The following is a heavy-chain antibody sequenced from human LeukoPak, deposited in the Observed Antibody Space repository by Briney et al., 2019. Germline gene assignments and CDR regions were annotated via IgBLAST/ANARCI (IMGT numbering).Heavy chain of an antibody. CDR1: CRSNSTDY. D-gene: IGHD1-26*01. J-gene: IGHJ4*02. V-gene: IGHV4-59*01. CDR2: IYYSGST. Sequence: SEPLSLTCTVTCRSNSTDYTRCLRQSPGKGLEWIGYIYYSGSTSYNPSLKSRVTISVDTSKNQFSLKLTSVIAADTAVDYCSRVCSFAGTYSAFYSDNWGQGALVTVSS. CDR3: SRVCSFAGTYSAFYSDN.